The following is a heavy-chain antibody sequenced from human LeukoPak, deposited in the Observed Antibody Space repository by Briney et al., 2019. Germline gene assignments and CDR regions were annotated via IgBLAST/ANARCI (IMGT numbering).Heavy chain of an antibody. J-gene: IGHJ4*02. D-gene: IGHD4-17*01. CDR1: GFGFITYG. Sequence: GGSLRLSCAASGFGFITYGIHWVRQAPGKGLEWVAFIRYDGSNRFYADSVRGRFTISRDNSKNTVYLQMNSLRAEDTAVYYCARDRSMTTVTPFDNWGQGTLVAVSS. V-gene: IGHV3-30*02. CDR3: ARDRSMTTVTPFDN. CDR2: IRYDGSNR.